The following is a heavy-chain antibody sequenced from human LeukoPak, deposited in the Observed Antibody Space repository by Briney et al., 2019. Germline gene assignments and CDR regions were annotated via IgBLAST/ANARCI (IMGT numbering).Heavy chain of an antibody. V-gene: IGHV4-39*07. CDR3: ARGYYGSGSYSVGRFDY. J-gene: IGHJ4*02. CDR2: IYYSGST. Sequence: PSETLSLTCTVSGGSISSSSYYWGWIRQPPGKGLEWIGSIYYSGSTYYNPSLKSRVTISVDTSKNQFSLKLSSVTAADTAVYYCARGYYGSGSYSVGRFDYWGRGTLVTVSS. D-gene: IGHD3-10*01. CDR1: GGSISSSSYY.